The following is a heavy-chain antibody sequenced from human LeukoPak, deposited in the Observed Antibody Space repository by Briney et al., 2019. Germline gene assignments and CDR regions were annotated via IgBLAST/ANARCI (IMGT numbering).Heavy chain of an antibody. Sequence: GASVKVSCKASGGTFSSYAISWVRQAPGQGLEWMGGIIPIFGTANYAQKFQGRVTITADESTSTAYMELRSLRSDDTAVYYCAREKNDFWSGRYYYYGMDVWGQGTTVTVSS. CDR3: AREKNDFWSGRYYYYGMDV. V-gene: IGHV1-69*13. CDR2: IIPIFGTA. D-gene: IGHD3-3*01. CDR1: GGTFSSYA. J-gene: IGHJ6*02.